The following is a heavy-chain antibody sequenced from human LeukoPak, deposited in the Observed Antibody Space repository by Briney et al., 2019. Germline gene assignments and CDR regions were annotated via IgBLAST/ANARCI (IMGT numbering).Heavy chain of an antibody. CDR3: ARLPRWSDAFDI. D-gene: IGHD6-13*01. Sequence: EWMGWINPNRGGTDYAQKFQGRVTMTRDTSISTAYMELSRLRSDDTAVYYCARLPRWSDAFDIWGQGTMVTVSS. J-gene: IGHJ3*02. CDR2: INPNRGGT. V-gene: IGHV1-2*02.